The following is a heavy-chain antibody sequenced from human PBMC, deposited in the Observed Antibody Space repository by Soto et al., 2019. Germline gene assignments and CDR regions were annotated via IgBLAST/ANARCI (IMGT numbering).Heavy chain of an antibody. D-gene: IGHD6-19*01. CDR3: ARGEIAVACSRARNYHYGMYF. CDR1: GGTFSSYA. CDR2: IIPIFGTA. Sequence: ASVKVSCKASGGTFSSYAISWVRQAPGQGLEWMGGIIPIFGTANYAQKFQGRVTITADESTSTAYMELSSLRSEDTAVYYCARGEIAVACSRARNYHYGMYFSGPGSTVPVSS. V-gene: IGHV1-69*13. J-gene: IGHJ6*02.